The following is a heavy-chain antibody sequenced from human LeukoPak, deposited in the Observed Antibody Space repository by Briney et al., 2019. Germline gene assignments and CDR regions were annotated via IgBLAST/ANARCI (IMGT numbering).Heavy chain of an antibody. Sequence: ASVKVSCKTSGYIFRNYAISGVRQAPGQGPEWVGWINPFNADAKYAQKFQGRVTMTTDTSTSTAYLELRSLRYDDTAVYYCARGEKSYAYWGQGTLVTVSS. CDR2: INPFNADA. V-gene: IGHV1-18*01. J-gene: IGHJ4*02. CDR3: ARGEKSYAY. CDR1: GYIFRNYA. D-gene: IGHD2-2*01.